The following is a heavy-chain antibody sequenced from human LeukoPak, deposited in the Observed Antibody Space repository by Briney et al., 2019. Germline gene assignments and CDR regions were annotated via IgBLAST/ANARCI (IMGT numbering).Heavy chain of an antibody. D-gene: IGHD1/OR15-1a*01. V-gene: IGHV3-74*01. CDR3: TRGMRTTNYYYMDV. CDR2: INTDESST. J-gene: IGHJ6*03. CDR1: GFTFGSYW. Sequence: GGSLRLSCAASGFTFGSYWMHWVRQAPGKGLVWVSRINTDESSTIYADSVKGRFTISRDNAKNTLYLQMNSLRADGTAVYYGTRGMRTTNYYYMDVWGKGTTITVSS.